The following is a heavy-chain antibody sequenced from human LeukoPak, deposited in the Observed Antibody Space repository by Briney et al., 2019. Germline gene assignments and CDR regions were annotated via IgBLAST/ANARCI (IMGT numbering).Heavy chain of an antibody. D-gene: IGHD2-15*01. J-gene: IGHJ6*03. CDR1: VYTFTTYD. Sequence: GASVTVSCKPSVYTFTTYDIGWVRQAAGQGLEWMGWMNPNSGNTGFAHKFQGRISMTRNTPKSTAYMELSSLRSEDTAVYYCARGPQAPGYCSGGSCYSFYYYYMDVWGKGTTVTVSS. V-gene: IGHV1-8*01. CDR2: MNPNSGNT. CDR3: ARGPQAPGYCSGGSCYSFYYYYMDV.